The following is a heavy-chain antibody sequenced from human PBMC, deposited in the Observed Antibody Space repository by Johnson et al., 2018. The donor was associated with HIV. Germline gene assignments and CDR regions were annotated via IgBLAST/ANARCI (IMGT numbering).Heavy chain of an antibody. J-gene: IGHJ3*02. D-gene: IGHD1-26*01. CDR1: GFTFSTYG. CDR2: ITWNSGIT. Sequence: EVQLVESGGGVVQPGRSLRLSCAASGFTFSTYGMHWVRQAPGKGLEWVSSITWNSGITGYADSVKGRFTISRDNAKNSLYLQMNSLKTEDTAVYYCAREPEGWAFDIWGQGTMVTVSS. CDR3: AREPEGWAFDI. V-gene: IGHV3-9*01.